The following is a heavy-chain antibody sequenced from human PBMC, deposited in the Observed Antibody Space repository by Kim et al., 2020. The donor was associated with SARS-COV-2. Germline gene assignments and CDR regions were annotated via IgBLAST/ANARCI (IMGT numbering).Heavy chain of an antibody. V-gene: IGHV3-30*01. D-gene: IGHD3-22*01. J-gene: IGHJ4*02. Sequence: VKGRCTISRDNSKNTLYLQRNSLRAEDTAVYYCARDMGDSSGYYYLGFDYWGQGTLVPVSS. CDR3: ARDMGDSSGYYYLGFDY.